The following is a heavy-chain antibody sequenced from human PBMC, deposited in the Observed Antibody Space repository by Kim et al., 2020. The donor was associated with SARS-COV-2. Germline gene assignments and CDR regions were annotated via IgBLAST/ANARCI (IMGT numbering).Heavy chain of an antibody. CDR3: ARAWGSSGYFPKGY. V-gene: IGHV3-30-3*01. J-gene: IGHJ4*02. D-gene: IGHD3-22*01. CDR2: ISYDGSNK. CDR1: GFTFSSYA. Sequence: GGSLRLSCAASGFTFSSYAMHWVRQAPGKGLEWVAVISYDGSNKYYADSVKGRFTISRDNSKNTLYLQMNSLRAEDTAVYYCARAWGSSGYFPKGYWGQGTLVTVSS.